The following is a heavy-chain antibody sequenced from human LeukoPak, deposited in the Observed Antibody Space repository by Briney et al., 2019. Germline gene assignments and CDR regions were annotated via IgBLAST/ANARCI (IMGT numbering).Heavy chain of an antibody. Sequence: PGGSLRLSCAASGFTFSSYWMHWVRQAPGKGLVWVSRINSDGSSTSYADSVKGRFTISRDNAKNTLYLQMNSLRAEDTAVYYWARGYGSGSYYPDYWGQGTLVTVSS. CDR2: INSDGSST. J-gene: IGHJ4*02. D-gene: IGHD3-10*01. V-gene: IGHV3-74*01. CDR1: GFTFSSYW. CDR3: ARGYGSGSYYPDY.